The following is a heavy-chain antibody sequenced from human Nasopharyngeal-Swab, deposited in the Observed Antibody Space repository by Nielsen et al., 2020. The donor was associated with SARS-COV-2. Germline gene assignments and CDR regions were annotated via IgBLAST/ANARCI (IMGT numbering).Heavy chain of an antibody. CDR2: IKQDGSEI. CDR1: GFTFSNYW. CDR3: ARLKYDFWNGPPEDY. J-gene: IGHJ4*02. V-gene: IGHV3-7*01. Sequence: GESLKISCAASGFTFSNYWMSWVRQAPGKGLEWAANIKQDGSEIYYVDSLKGRFTISRDNAKNSLYLQMNSLRAEDTAVYYCARLKYDFWNGPPEDYWGQGTLVTVSS. D-gene: IGHD3-3*01.